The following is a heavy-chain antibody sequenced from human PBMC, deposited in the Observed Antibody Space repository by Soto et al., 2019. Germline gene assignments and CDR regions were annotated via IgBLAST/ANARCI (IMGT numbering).Heavy chain of an antibody. CDR2: ISYDGSNK. CDR1: GFTFSSYA. CDR3: AKDQGAYNWNDVRDDAFDI. V-gene: IGHV3-30*18. J-gene: IGHJ3*02. Sequence: GGSLRLSCAASGFTFSSYAMSWVRQAPGKGLEWVAVISYDGSNKYYADSVKGRFTISRDNSKNTLYLQMNSLRAEDTAVYYCAKDQGAYNWNDVRDDAFDIWGQGTMVTVS. D-gene: IGHD1-20*01.